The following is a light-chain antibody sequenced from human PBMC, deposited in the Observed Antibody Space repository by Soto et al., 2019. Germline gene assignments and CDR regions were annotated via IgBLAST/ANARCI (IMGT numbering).Light chain of an antibody. CDR1: QTISKF. CDR3: QLINSF. J-gene: IGKJ4*01. CDR2: AAS. V-gene: IGKV1-9*01. Sequence: DIQLTQSPSLLSASVGDRVTITCWASQTISKFLSWYQQKPGKAPKLLIYAASTLQDGVPSRFSGSGSGTEFTLTISSLQPEDFATYYCQLINSFFGGGTRVEI.